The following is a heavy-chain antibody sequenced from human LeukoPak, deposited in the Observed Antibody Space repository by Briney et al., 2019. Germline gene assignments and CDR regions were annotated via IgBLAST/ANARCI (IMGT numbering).Heavy chain of an antibody. CDR1: GFTFSSYA. CDR2: ISWNSGSI. Sequence: GGSLRLSCAASGFTFSSYAMSWVRQAPGKGLEWVSGISWNSGSIGYADSVKGRFTISRDNAKNSLYLQMNSLRAEDTALYYCAKERYSGYDLSGYFDYWGQGTLVTVSS. D-gene: IGHD5-12*01. CDR3: AKERYSGYDLSGYFDY. J-gene: IGHJ4*02. V-gene: IGHV3-9*01.